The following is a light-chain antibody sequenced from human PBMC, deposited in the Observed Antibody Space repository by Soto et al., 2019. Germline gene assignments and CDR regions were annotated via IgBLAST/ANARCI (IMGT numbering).Light chain of an antibody. CDR1: QSVLYSPNNKNY. CDR3: QQYYSTPLT. J-gene: IGKJ1*01. V-gene: IGKV4-1*01. Sequence: DIVMTQSPDSLAVSLGERATINCKSSQSVLYSPNNKNYLAWYQQKPGQPPNLLIYWASTRESGVPDRFSGSGSGTDFTLTISSLQAEDVAVYYCQQYYSTPLTFGQGTKVDIK. CDR2: WAS.